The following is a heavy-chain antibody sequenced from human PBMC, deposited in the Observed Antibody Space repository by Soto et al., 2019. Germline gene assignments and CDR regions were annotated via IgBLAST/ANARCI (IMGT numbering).Heavy chain of an antibody. CDR3: AKEGGSGTYGLDY. D-gene: IGHD3-10*01. CDR1: GYTFTSYA. V-gene: IGHV1-3*01. CDR2: VNAGNGNT. J-gene: IGHJ4*02. Sequence: ASVKVSCKASGYTFTSYAMHWVRQAPGQGPEWMGWVNAGNGNTKYSQKFPGRVTITRDTSATTGYMELSSLRSEDTAVYYCAKEGGSGTYGLDYWGQGTLVTVSS.